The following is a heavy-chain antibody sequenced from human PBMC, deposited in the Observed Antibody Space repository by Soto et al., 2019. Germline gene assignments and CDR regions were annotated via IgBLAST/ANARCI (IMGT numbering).Heavy chain of an antibody. CDR1: RLSLRTTGVG. CDR3: VQSRCGGDCLEIYSSHAYNGLDV. D-gene: IGHD2-21*02. V-gene: IGHV2-5*02. Sequence: QVTLKESGPTLVKPTQTLTMTCTVSRLSLRTTGVGVGWVRQPPGEALEWLALLYWDDDKRYSPSLRSRLTIAKDISEKQVVLTMTNIDTVDTATDYCVQSRCGGDCLEIYSSHAYNGLDVWGQGTTVTVSS. J-gene: IGHJ6*02. CDR2: LYWDDDK.